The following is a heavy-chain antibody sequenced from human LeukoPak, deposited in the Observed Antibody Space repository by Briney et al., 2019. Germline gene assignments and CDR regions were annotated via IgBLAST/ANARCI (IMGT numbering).Heavy chain of an antibody. CDR3: AKGSIAVAGTSEFGY. CDR2: ISGSGGST. V-gene: IGHV3-23*01. D-gene: IGHD6-19*01. CDR1: VVTFSSYA. J-gene: IGHJ4*02. Sequence: PGGSLRLSCAASVVTFSSYAMSWVRQAPGKGLEWVSAISGSGGSTYYADSVKGRFTISRDNSKNTLYLQMNSLRAEDTAVYYCAKGSIAVAGTSEFGYWGQGTLVTVSS.